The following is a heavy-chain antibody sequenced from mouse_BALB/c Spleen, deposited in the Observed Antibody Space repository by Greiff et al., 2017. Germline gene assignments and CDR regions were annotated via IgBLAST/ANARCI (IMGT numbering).Heavy chain of an antibody. Sequence: EVKVVESGGGLVQPGGSLRLSCATSGFTFTDYYMSWVRQPPGKALEWLGFIRNKANGYTTEYSASVKGRFTISRDNSQSILYLQMNTLRAEDSATYYCARDEGYWGQGTTLTVSS. CDR3: ARDEGY. J-gene: IGHJ2*01. CDR1: GFTFTDYY. V-gene: IGHV7-3*02. CDR2: IRNKANGYTT.